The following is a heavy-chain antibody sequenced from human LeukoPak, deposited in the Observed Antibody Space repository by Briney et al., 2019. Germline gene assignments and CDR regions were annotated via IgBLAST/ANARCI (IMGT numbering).Heavy chain of an antibody. Sequence: PSETLSLTCTVPGGSISTYYWNWIRQSPGKGLEWIGNIYYSGSTNYNPSLKSRVTISVDTSKNQFSLKLSSVTAADTAVYYCARLEWELNFDYWGQGTLVTVSS. V-gene: IGHV4-59*08. J-gene: IGHJ4*02. D-gene: IGHD1-26*01. CDR3: ARLEWELNFDY. CDR2: IYYSGST. CDR1: GGSISTYY.